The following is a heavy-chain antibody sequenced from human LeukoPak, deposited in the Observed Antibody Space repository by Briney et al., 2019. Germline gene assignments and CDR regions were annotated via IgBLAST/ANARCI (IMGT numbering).Heavy chain of an antibody. V-gene: IGHV3-30*02. Sequence: GGSLRLSCAASGFTFSSYGMHWVRQAPGKGLEWVAFIRYDGSNKYYADSVKGRFTISRDSSKNTLYLQMNSLRAEDTAVYYCAKARCSSTSCYYDAFDIWGQGTMVTVSS. CDR2: IRYDGSNK. D-gene: IGHD2-2*01. J-gene: IGHJ3*02. CDR3: AKARCSSTSCYYDAFDI. CDR1: GFTFSSYG.